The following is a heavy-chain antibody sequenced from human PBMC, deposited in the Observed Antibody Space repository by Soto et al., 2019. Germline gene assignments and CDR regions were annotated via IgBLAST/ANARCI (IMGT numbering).Heavy chain of an antibody. CDR1: GYTFTGYY. D-gene: IGHD5-18*01. J-gene: IGHJ4*02. V-gene: IGHV1-2*04. Sequence: ASVKVSCKASGYTFTGYYMHWVRQAPGQGLEWMGWINPNSGGTNYAQKFQGWVTMTRDTSISTAYMELSRLRSDDTAVYYCARGYNYGFRYGYYFDYWGQGTLVTVSS. CDR3: ARGYNYGFRYGYYFDY. CDR2: INPNSGGT.